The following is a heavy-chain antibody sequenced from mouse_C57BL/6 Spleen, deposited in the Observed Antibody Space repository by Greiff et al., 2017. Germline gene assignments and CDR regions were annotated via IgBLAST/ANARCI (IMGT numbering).Heavy chain of an antibody. CDR1: GFNIKDYY. V-gene: IGHV14-2*01. Sequence: VQLQQSGAELVKPGASVKLSCTASGFNIKDYYMHWVKQRTEQGLEWIGRIDPEDGDTNYAPKFQGKATITADTSSNTAYLQLSSLTSEDTAVYYCALEGDYYGSRGYFDYWGQGTTLTVSS. CDR2: IDPEDGDT. CDR3: ALEGDYYGSRGYFDY. J-gene: IGHJ2*01. D-gene: IGHD1-1*01.